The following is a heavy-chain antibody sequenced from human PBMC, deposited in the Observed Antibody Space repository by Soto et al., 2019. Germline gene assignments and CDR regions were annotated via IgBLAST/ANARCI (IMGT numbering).Heavy chain of an antibody. CDR2: IYYSGST. J-gene: IGHJ5*02. V-gene: IGHV4-31*03. D-gene: IGHD2-2*01. CDR3: ARVEEDVVVPAAALSNWFDP. CDR1: GGSISSGGYY. Sequence: SETLSLTCTVSGGSISSGGYYWGWIRQHPGKGLEWIGYIYYSGSTYYNPSLKSRVTISVDTSKNQFSLKLSSVTAADTAVYYCARVEEDVVVPAAALSNWFDPWGQGTLVTVSS.